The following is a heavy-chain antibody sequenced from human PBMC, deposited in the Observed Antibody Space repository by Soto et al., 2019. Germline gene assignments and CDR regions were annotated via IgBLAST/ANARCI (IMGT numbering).Heavy chain of an antibody. Sequence: QVQLQESGPGLVKPSETLSLTCTVSGGSISSYYWSWIRQPPGKGLEWIGYIYYSGSTNYNPSLKSRVTISVDTSKNQFSLKLSSVTAADTAVYYCARLQGRFDPWGQGTLVTVSS. CDR2: IYYSGST. V-gene: IGHV4-59*01. CDR3: ARLQGRFDP. J-gene: IGHJ5*02. CDR1: GGSISSYY.